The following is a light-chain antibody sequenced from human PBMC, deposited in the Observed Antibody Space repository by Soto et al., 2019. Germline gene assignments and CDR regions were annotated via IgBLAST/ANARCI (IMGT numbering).Light chain of an antibody. CDR2: SHN. J-gene: IGLJ1*01. V-gene: IGLV1-44*01. Sequence: QLVLTQPPSASGAPEQRVTISCSGSRSNIGSNTVNWYQQLPGTAPKLLIYSHNQRPSGVPDRFSVSKSGTSASLAISGLQSEDEADYYCATWDDNLDGYVFGTGTKVTVL. CDR3: ATWDDNLDGYV. CDR1: RSNIGSNT.